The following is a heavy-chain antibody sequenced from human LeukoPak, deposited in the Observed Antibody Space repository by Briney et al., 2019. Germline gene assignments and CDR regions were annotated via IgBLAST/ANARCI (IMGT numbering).Heavy chain of an antibody. CDR2: TSGSGGNP. D-gene: IGHD3-10*01. J-gene: IGHJ4*02. CDR3: GKDTGIILVRGAADY. V-gene: IGHV3-23*01. CDR1: GFAFSSYA. Sequence: GGSLRLSCSASGFAFSSYAMSWVRQAPGKGLEWVSITSGSGGNPYYADSVKGRFTISRDNSKNTLYLHMNSLRAEDTALYYCGKDTGIILVRGAADYWGQGILVTVSS.